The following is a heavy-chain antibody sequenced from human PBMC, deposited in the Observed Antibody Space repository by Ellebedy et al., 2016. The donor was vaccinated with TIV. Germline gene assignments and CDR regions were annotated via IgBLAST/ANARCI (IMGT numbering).Heavy chain of an antibody. D-gene: IGHD6-19*01. V-gene: IGHV3-23*01. CDR3: ARDDTVAGTYYYYVMDV. CDR2: ISGSGGST. CDR1: GFTFSSYA. Sequence: GGSLRLSCAASGFTFSSYAMSWVRQAPGKGLEWVSAISGSGGSTYYADSVKGRFTISRDNSKNTLYLQMNSLRAEDTAVYYCARDDTVAGTYYYYVMDVWGQGTTVTVSS. J-gene: IGHJ6*02.